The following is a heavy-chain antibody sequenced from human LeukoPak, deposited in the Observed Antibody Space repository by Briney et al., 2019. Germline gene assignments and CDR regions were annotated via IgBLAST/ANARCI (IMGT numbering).Heavy chain of an antibody. D-gene: IGHD2-8*01. CDR1: GFTFTSYV. V-gene: IGHV3-30*03. CDR2: ISYDGSNK. J-gene: IGHJ5*02. Sequence: PGRSLRLSCAASGFTFTSYVMHWVRQAPGKGLQWVALISYDGSNKYYADSVKGRFTISRDNSKNTLYLQMNSLRAEDTAVYYCARDNGEWRLNWFDHWGQGTLVTVSS. CDR3: ARDNGEWRLNWFDH.